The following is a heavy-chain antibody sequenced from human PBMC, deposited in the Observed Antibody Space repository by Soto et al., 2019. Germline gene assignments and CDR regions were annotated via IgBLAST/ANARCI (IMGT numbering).Heavy chain of an antibody. Sequence: KVSCKASGGTFSSYAISWVRQAPGQGLEWMGGIIPIFGTANYAQKFQGRVTITRDESTSTAYMELSSLRSEDTAVYYCASFSGDYGDAFDYWGQGTLVTVSS. CDR3: ASFSGDYGDAFDY. J-gene: IGHJ4*02. D-gene: IGHD4-17*01. CDR1: GGTFSSYA. CDR2: IIPIFGTA. V-gene: IGHV1-69*05.